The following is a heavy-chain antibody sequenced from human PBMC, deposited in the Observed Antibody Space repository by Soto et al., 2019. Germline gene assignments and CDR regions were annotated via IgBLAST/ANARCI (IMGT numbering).Heavy chain of an antibody. J-gene: IGHJ6*02. V-gene: IGHV3-30-3*01. CDR2: ISYDGSNK. D-gene: IGHD5-18*01. Sequence: PGGTLRLSCAASGFTFSSYGMHWVRQSPGKGPDWVAVISYDGSNKYYAYSVKGRFTISRDNSKNTLYLQMNSLRAEDTAVYRCARTTAMGDYYYSGMDVWGQGTTVTVSS. CDR3: ARTTAMGDYYYSGMDV. CDR1: GFTFSSYG.